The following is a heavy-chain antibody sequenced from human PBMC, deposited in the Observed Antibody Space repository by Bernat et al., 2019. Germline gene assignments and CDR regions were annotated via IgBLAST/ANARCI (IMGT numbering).Heavy chain of an antibody. D-gene: IGHD3-22*01. CDR1: GFTFSSYA. CDR2: ISYDGSNK. J-gene: IGHJ3*02. CDR3: ARDWAVVAPDAFDI. V-gene: IGHV3-30-3*01. Sequence: QVQLVESGGGVVQPGRSLRLSCAASGFTFSSYAMHWVRQAPGKGLEWVAVISYDGSNKYYAESVKGRFTISRDNSKNTLYLQMNSLRAEDTAVYYCARDWAVVAPDAFDIWGQGTMVTVSS.